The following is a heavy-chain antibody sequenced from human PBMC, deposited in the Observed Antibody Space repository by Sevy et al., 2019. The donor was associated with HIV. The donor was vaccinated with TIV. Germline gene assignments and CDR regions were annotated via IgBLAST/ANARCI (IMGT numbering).Heavy chain of an antibody. CDR2: IYYSGST. CDR3: ARDLSVAGTNNWFDP. J-gene: IGHJ5*02. CDR1: GGSISSYY. Sequence: SETLSLTCTVSGGSISSYYWSWIRQPPGKGLEWIGYIYYSGSTNYNPPLKSRVTISVDTSKNQFSLKLSSVTAADTAVYYCARDLSVAGTNNWFDPWGQGTLVTVSS. D-gene: IGHD6-19*01. V-gene: IGHV4-59*01.